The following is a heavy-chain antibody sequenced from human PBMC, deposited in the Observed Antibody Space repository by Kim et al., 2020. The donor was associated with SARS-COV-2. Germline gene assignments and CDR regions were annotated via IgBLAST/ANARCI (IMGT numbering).Heavy chain of an antibody. Sequence: SETLSLTCTVSGGSISSYYWSWIRQPPGKGLEWIGYIYYSGSTNYNPSLKSRVTISVDTSKNQFSLKLSSVTAADTAVYYCARLRIDPVDYDFWSGYYRWFDPWGQGTLVTVSS. V-gene: IGHV4-59*13. CDR1: GGSISSYY. D-gene: IGHD3-3*01. CDR2: IYYSGST. CDR3: ARLRIDPVDYDFWSGYYRWFDP. J-gene: IGHJ5*02.